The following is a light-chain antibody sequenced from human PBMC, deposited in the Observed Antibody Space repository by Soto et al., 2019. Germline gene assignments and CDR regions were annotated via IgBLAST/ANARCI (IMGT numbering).Light chain of an antibody. Sequence: QSALTQPASVSGSPGQSITISCTGTSSDVGSYNLVSWYQQHPGKAPKLMIYEGSKRPSGVATRFSGSKSGNTASLTISGLQDADEADYYCCSYEGSSTPVVFGGGTKLTVL. CDR2: EGS. J-gene: IGLJ2*01. CDR3: CSYEGSSTPVV. V-gene: IGLV2-23*01. CDR1: SSDVGSYNL.